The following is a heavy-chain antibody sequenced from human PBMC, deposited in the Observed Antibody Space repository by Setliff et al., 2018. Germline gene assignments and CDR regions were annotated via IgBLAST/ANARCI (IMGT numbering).Heavy chain of an antibody. J-gene: IGHJ6*03. D-gene: IGHD3-22*01. CDR1: GGTFRSYG. V-gene: IGHV1-69*05. CDR2: TIPIXGTT. Sequence: SVKVSCKASGGTFRSYGISWVRQAPGQGLEWMGGTIPIXGTTDFAQKFQGRVTIITDESTSTAFMQLSSLRSEDTAVYYCVREGVDSRSSTDYRYYMDVWGKGTTVTVSS. CDR3: VREGVDSRSSTDYRYYMDV.